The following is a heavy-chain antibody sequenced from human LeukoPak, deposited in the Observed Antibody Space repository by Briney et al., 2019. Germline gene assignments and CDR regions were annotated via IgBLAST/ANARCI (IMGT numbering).Heavy chain of an antibody. V-gene: IGHV4-59*01. CDR3: ARDVGLRSPFDL. CDR2: IYYSGST. CDR1: GGSISSYY. J-gene: IGHJ2*01. Sequence: PSETLSLTCTVSGGSISSYYWSWIRQPPGKGLEWIGYIYYSGSTNYNPSLKSRVTISVDTSKNQFSLKLSSVTAADTAVYYCARDVGLRSPFDLWGRGTLVTVSS.